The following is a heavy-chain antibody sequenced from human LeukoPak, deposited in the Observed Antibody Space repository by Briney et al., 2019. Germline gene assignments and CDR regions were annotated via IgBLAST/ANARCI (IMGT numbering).Heavy chain of an antibody. CDR3: AKEDSSGYYSLFGYYYYGMDV. CDR2: ISGSGGST. J-gene: IGHJ6*02. D-gene: IGHD3-22*01. V-gene: IGHV3-23*01. CDR1: GFTFSSYS. Sequence: PGGSLRLSCAASGFTFSSYSMNWVRQAPGKGLEWVSAISGSGGSTYYADSVKGRFTISRDNSKNTLYLQMNSLRAEDTAVYYCAKEDSSGYYSLFGYYYYGMDVWGQGTTVTVSS.